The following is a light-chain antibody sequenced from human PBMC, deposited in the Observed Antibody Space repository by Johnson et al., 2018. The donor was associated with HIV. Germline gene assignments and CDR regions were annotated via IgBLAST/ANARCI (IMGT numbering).Light chain of an antibody. CDR1: TSNIGDHS. V-gene: IGLV1-51*02. Sequence: QSVLTQPPSVSAAPGRWVTVSCSGTTSNIGDHSVSWFQHIPGAAPKLLIYDNDRRPSGVPDRFSGSKSAASATLDITGLQSGDEADYYCGTWDSSLRSGFFGTGTKVTVL. J-gene: IGLJ1*01. CDR3: GTWDSSLRSGF. CDR2: DND.